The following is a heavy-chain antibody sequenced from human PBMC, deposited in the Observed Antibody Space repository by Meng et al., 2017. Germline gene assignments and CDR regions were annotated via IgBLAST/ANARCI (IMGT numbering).Heavy chain of an antibody. J-gene: IGHJ4*02. Sequence: QGHLRQWGHGLFKPVESLSLTCAVYVVSFSGYYWSWIRQPPGKGLEWIGEINHSGSTNYNPSLKSRVTISVDTSKNQFSLKLSSVTAADTAVYYCARRGIAARPFYYWGQGTLVTVSS. D-gene: IGHD6-6*01. V-gene: IGHV4-34*01. CDR3: ARRGIAARPFYY. CDR1: VVSFSGYY. CDR2: INHSGST.